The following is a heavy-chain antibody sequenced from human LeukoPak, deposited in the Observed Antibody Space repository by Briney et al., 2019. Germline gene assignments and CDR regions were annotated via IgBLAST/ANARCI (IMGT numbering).Heavy chain of an antibody. V-gene: IGHV4-31*03. CDR3: ARETRWGYSGYDPFDY. D-gene: IGHD5-12*01. CDR1: GGSISSGGYY. Sequence: PSETLSLTCTVSGGSISSGGYYWSWIRQHPGKGLEWIGYIYYSGSTYYNPSLKSRVTISVDTSKNQFSLKLSSVTAAGTAVYYCARETRWGYSGYDPFDYWGQGTLVTVSS. J-gene: IGHJ4*02. CDR2: IYYSGST.